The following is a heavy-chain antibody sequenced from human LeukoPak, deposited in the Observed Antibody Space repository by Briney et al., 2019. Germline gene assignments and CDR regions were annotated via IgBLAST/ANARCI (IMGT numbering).Heavy chain of an antibody. CDR3: ARDRRALLWFGELPH. J-gene: IGHJ4*02. V-gene: IGHV1-8*01. D-gene: IGHD3-10*01. Sequence: ASVKVSCKASGYTFTSYDINWVRQATGQGLEWMGWMNPNGGNTGYAQKFQGRVTMTRNTSISTAYMELSSLRSEDTAVYYCARDRRALLWFGELPHWGQGTLVTVSS. CDR1: GYTFTSYD. CDR2: MNPNGGNT.